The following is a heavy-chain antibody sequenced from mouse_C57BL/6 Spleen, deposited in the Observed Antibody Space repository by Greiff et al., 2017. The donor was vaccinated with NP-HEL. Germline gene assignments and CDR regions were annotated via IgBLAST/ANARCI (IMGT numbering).Heavy chain of an antibody. D-gene: IGHD2-1*01. V-gene: IGHV1-62-2*01. Sequence: QVHVKQSGAELVKPGASVKLSCKASGYTFTEYTIHWVKQRSGQGLEWIGWFYPGSGSIKYNEKFKDKATLTADKSSSTVYMELSRLTSEDSAVYFCARHEENGNSFDYWGQGTTLTVSS. J-gene: IGHJ2*01. CDR3: ARHEENGNSFDY. CDR2: FYPGSGSI. CDR1: GYTFTEYT.